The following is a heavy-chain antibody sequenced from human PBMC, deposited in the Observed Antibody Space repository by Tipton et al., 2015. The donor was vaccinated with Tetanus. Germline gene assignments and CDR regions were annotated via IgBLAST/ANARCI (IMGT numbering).Heavy chain of an antibody. CDR3: ARDQARGARGWNYFDY. CDR1: GGSISSGGYY. J-gene: IGHJ4*02. Sequence: TPSLTCTVSGGSISSGGYYWSWVRQHPGKGLEWIGDIYYSGSTYYNPSLKSRVTISVDTSKNQFSLKLKSVTAADTAVYYCARDQARGARGWNYFDYWGQGTLVTVSS. D-gene: IGHD1-26*01. CDR2: IYYSGST. V-gene: IGHV4-31*03.